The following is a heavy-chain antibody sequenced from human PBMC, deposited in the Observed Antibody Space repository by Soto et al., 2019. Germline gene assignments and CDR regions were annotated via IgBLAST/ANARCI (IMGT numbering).Heavy chain of an antibody. D-gene: IGHD5-18*01. CDR2: IWYDGSNK. J-gene: IGHJ6*02. V-gene: IGHV3-33*01. Sequence: GGSLRLSCAASGFTFSSYGMHWVRQAPGKGLEWVAVIWYDGSNKYYADSVKGRFTISRDNSKNTLYLQMNSLRAEDTAVYYCARDGGYGSYVMNNYYYYYGMDVWGQGTTVTVSS. CDR1: GFTFSSYG. CDR3: ARDGGYGSYVMNNYYYYYGMDV.